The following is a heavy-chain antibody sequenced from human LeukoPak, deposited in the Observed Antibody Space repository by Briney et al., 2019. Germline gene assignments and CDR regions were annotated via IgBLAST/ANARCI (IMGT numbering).Heavy chain of an antibody. Sequence: ASVKVSCKASGYTFTGYYMHWVRQAPGQGLEWMGWINPNSGGTNYALKFQGRVTMTRDTSISTAYMELSRLRSDDTAVYYCARDSIVGATTIPFDYWGQGTLVTVSS. J-gene: IGHJ4*02. V-gene: IGHV1-2*02. D-gene: IGHD1-26*01. CDR1: GYTFTGYY. CDR3: ARDSIVGATTIPFDY. CDR2: INPNSGGT.